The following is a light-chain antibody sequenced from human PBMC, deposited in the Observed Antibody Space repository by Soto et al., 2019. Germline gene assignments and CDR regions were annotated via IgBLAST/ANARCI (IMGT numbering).Light chain of an antibody. Sequence: EIVLTQSPATLSLSPGTGATLSCRASQIVTSSLAWYQQRPGQAPRLLIYDTFTRATGIPARFSAKGAGTDFTLTISCLEPEDSAVYFCQLRSDWPPTYTFGQGTKLE. J-gene: IGKJ2*01. CDR2: DTF. CDR3: QLRSDWPPTYT. V-gene: IGKV3-11*01. CDR1: QIVTSS.